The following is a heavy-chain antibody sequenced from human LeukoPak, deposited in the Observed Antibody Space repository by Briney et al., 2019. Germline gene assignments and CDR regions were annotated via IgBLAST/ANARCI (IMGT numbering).Heavy chain of an antibody. Sequence: PSETLSLTCAVSGGSFSGYYWTWIRQPPGKGLEWIAYISDIGSINYNPSLKSRVTISLDTSKNQFSLKLSSVTAADTAVYYCAGHHPRNTVDFWGQGTLVTVSS. CDR1: GGSFSGYY. D-gene: IGHD2/OR15-2a*01. CDR2: ISDIGSI. J-gene: IGHJ4*02. CDR3: AGHHPRNTVDF. V-gene: IGHV4-59*08.